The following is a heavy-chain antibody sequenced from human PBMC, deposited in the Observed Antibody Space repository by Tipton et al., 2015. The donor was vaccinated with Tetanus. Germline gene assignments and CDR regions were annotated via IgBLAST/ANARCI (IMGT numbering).Heavy chain of an antibody. Sequence: QLVQSGAEVKKPGSSVKVSCKASGGTFSSYAISWVRQAPGQGLEWMGGIIPIFGTANYAQKFQGRVTITADESTSTAYMELSSLRSEDTAVYYCARGNDSSGYYHYYYGMDVWGQGTTVTVSS. CDR1: GGTFSSYA. V-gene: IGHV1-69*01. CDR3: ARGNDSSGYYHYYYGMDV. CDR2: IIPIFGTA. D-gene: IGHD3-22*01. J-gene: IGHJ6*02.